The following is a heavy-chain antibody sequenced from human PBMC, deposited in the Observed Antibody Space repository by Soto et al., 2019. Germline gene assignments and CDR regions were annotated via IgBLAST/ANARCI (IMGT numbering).Heavy chain of an antibody. CDR2: SYSDGTT. CDR1: GFTVSGNY. J-gene: IGHJ6*02. CDR3: ARKPPGAVQGWAYGMDV. Sequence: GSLRLSCAASGFTVSGNYMIWVRQAPGKGLEGVSVSYSDGTTYYAASVKGRFTFSTDNSKNTLYLQMNSLRVEDTAIYYCARKPPGAVQGWAYGMDVWGQGTTVTVSS. D-gene: IGHD2-2*01. V-gene: IGHV3-53*01.